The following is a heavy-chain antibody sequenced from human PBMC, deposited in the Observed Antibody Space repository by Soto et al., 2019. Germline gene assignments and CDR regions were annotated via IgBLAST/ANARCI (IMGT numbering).Heavy chain of an antibody. V-gene: IGHV3-9*01. CDR2: ISWNSGSI. CDR1: GFTFDDYA. CDR3: AKRDYYGMDV. J-gene: IGHJ6*02. Sequence: EVQLVESGGGLVQPGRSLRLSCAASGFTFDDYAMQWVRQAPGKGLEWVSGISWNSGSIGYADSVKGRFTISRDNAKNSLYLQMNSLGAEDTALYYCAKRDYYGMDVWGQGTTVTVSS.